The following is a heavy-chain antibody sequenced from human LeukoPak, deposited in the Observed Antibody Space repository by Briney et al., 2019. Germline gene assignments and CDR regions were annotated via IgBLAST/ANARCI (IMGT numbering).Heavy chain of an antibody. J-gene: IGHJ4*02. D-gene: IGHD1-14*01. CDR1: GFTFSNYA. CDR3: AKARDEGILGTTFDY. CDR2: ISVSGGST. V-gene: IGHV3-23*01. Sequence: GGSLRLSCAASGFTFSNYAMSWVRQAPGKGLELVSVISVSGGSTYYADSVKGRFTISRDNSKSTLYLQMNSLRAEDTAVYYCAKARDEGILGTTFDYWGQGTLVTVSS.